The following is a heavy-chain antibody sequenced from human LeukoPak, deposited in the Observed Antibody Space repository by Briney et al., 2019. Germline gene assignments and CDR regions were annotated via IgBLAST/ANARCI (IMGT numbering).Heavy chain of an antibody. J-gene: IGHJ5*02. V-gene: IGHV4-59*01. CDR2: TYYSGST. CDR3: ARVIAARPSWFDP. Sequence: SETLSLTCTVSGGSISSSYWSWIRQPPGKGLEWIGYTYYSGSTNYNPSLKSRVTMSVDTSKNQFSLKLSSVTAADTAVYYCARVIAARPSWFDPWGQGTLVTVSS. CDR1: GGSISSSY. D-gene: IGHD6-6*01.